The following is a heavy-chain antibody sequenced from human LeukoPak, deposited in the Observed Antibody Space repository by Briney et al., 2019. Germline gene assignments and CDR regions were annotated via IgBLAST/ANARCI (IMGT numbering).Heavy chain of an antibody. J-gene: IGHJ4*02. D-gene: IGHD5-12*01. CDR3: ARDLEDVDIVATNDFDY. CDR1: GFTFSDYY. V-gene: IGHV3-11*01. Sequence: GGSLRLSCAASGFTFSDYYMSWIRQAPGKGLEWVSYISSSGSTIYYADSVKGRFTISRDNAKNSLYLQMNSLRAEDTAVYYCARDLEDVDIVATNDFDYWGQGTLVTVSS. CDR2: ISSSGSTI.